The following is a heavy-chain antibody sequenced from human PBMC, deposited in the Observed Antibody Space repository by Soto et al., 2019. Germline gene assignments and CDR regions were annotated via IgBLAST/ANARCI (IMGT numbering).Heavy chain of an antibody. D-gene: IGHD1-1*01. J-gene: IGHJ4*02. V-gene: IGHV1-18*01. CDR2: ISAYNGNT. CDR3: ARDYNWNDPPPPVFDY. CDR1: GYTFTSYG. Sequence: KPRASVKVSCKASGYTFTSYGISWVRQAPGQGLEWMGWISAYNGNTNYAQKLQGRVTMTTDTSTSTAYMELRSLRSDDTAVYYCARDYNWNDPPPPVFDYWGQGTLVTVSS.